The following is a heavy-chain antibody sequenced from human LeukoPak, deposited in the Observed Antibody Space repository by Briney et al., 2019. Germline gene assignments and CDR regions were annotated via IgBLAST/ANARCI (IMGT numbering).Heavy chain of an antibody. V-gene: IGHV3-23*01. Sequence: GGSLGLSCAASGFTFSSYAMSWVRQAPGKGLEWVSAISGSGGSTYYADSVKGRFTISRDNSKNTLYLQMNSLRAEDTAVYYCAKDQDYYGSGSSIFDYWGQGTLVTVSS. D-gene: IGHD3-10*01. CDR3: AKDQDYYGSGSSIFDY. J-gene: IGHJ4*02. CDR2: ISGSGGST. CDR1: GFTFSSYA.